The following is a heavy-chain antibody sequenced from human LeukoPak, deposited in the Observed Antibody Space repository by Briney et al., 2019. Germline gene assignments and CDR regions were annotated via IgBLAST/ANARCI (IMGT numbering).Heavy chain of an antibody. D-gene: IGHD4-17*01. CDR2: IYYSGST. CDR3: ARSSKDDYGDYGLDY. J-gene: IGHJ4*02. CDR1: GGSISSYY. Sequence: SETLSLTCTVSGGSISSYYWNWIRQSPGKGLEWIVYIYYSGSTNYNPSLKSRVTISVDTSKNQFSLKLSSVTAADTAVYYCARSSKDDYGDYGLDYWGQGTLVTVSS. V-gene: IGHV4-59*01.